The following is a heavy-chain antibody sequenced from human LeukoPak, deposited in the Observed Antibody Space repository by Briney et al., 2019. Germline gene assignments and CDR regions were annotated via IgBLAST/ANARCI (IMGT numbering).Heavy chain of an antibody. CDR2: IIPIFGTA. CDR3: GRVAVGYYYYMDV. Sequence: SVKVSCKASGGTFSSYAISWVRQAPGQGLEWMGRIIPIFGTANYAQKFQGRVTITTDESTSTAYMELSSLRSEDTAVYYCGRVAVGYYYYMDVWGKGTTVTVSS. J-gene: IGHJ6*03. CDR1: GGTFSSYA. V-gene: IGHV1-69*05.